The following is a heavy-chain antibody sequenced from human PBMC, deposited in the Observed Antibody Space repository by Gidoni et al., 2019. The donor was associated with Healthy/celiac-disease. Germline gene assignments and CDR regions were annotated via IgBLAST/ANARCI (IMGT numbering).Heavy chain of an antibody. CDR2: ISSSSSYI. CDR3: ARDLVPAAPIPGDAFDI. J-gene: IGHJ3*02. D-gene: IGHD2-2*01. V-gene: IGHV3-21*01. Sequence: EVQLVESGGGLVKPGGSLRLTCAASGFTFSSYSMNWVRQAPGKGLEWVSSISSSSSYIYYADSVKGRFTISRDNAKNSLYLQMNSLRAEDTAVYYCARDLVPAAPIPGDAFDIWGQGTMVTVSS. CDR1: GFTFSSYS.